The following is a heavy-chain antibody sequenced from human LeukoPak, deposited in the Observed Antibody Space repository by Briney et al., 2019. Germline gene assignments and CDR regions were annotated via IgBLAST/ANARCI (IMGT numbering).Heavy chain of an antibody. CDR1: GFTVSNNY. V-gene: IGHV3-66*01. Sequence: GGSLRLSCAASGFTVSNNYMSWVRQAPGKGLEWVSVIYSGGSTYYADSVKGRFTISRDNSKNTLYLQMNSLRAEDTAVYYCARVADTAMGELDYWGQGTLVTVSS. CDR3: ARVADTAMGELDY. CDR2: IYSGGST. D-gene: IGHD5-18*01. J-gene: IGHJ4*02.